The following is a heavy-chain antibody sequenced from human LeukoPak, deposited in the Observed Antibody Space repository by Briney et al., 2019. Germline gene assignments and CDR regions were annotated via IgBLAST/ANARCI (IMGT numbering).Heavy chain of an antibody. CDR1: GYSFANYW. Sequence: GDSLKISCKASGYSFANYWIGWLGKMPGKGLEWMGIFYPGDSEARYRPSFQGQVTISADTSITTAYLQWSSLMPTDPAMYYCTRLSVNGIQPGVWDFQHWGQGTLVTVSS. V-gene: IGHV5-51*01. D-gene: IGHD5-18*01. CDR2: FYPGDSEA. J-gene: IGHJ1*01. CDR3: TRLSVNGIQPGVWDFQH.